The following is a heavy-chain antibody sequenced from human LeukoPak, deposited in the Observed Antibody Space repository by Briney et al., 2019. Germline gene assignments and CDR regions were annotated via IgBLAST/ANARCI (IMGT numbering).Heavy chain of an antibody. Sequence: SETLSLTCTVSGGSISSYYWSWIRLPPGKGLEWIGYIYYSGSTNYNPSLKSRVTISVDTSKNQFSLKLSSVTAADTAVYYCARSPYYYDSPYYFDYWGQGTLVTVSS. D-gene: IGHD3-22*01. CDR2: IYYSGST. CDR1: GGSISSYY. V-gene: IGHV4-59*01. CDR3: ARSPYYYDSPYYFDY. J-gene: IGHJ4*02.